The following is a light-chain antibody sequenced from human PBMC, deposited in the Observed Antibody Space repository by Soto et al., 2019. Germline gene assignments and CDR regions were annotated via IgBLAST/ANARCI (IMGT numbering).Light chain of an antibody. Sequence: DIVMTQSPDSLAVSLGERAXINCKSSQSVLHSSTNKNYLAWYQQKPGQSPNLLIYWASAREYGVPDRFSGSGSGTDFTLTISSLQXXXXXVXXXXXXYSIPWTFGQGTKVEIK. CDR3: XXXYSIPWT. CDR2: WAS. CDR1: QSVLHSSTNKNY. V-gene: IGKV4-1*01. J-gene: IGKJ1*01.